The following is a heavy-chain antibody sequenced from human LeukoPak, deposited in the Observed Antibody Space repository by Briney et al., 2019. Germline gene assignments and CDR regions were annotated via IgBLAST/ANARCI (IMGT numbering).Heavy chain of an antibody. D-gene: IGHD5-24*01. CDR3: ARVRRDGYNPFDY. Sequence: GASVKVSCKASGYTFTGYYMHWVRQAPGQGLEWMGWINPNSGGTNYAQKFQGRVTMTRDTSISTAYMERSRLRSDNTAVYYCARVRRDGYNPFDYWGQGTLVTVSS. J-gene: IGHJ4*02. CDR2: INPNSGGT. CDR1: GYTFTGYY. V-gene: IGHV1-2*02.